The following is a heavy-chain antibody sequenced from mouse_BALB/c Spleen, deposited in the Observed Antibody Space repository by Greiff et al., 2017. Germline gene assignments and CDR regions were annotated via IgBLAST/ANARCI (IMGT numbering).Heavy chain of an antibody. Sequence: QVQLQQSGAELARPGASVTLSCKASGYTFTDYEMHWVKQTPVHGLEWIGAIDPETGGTAYNQKFKGKATLTADKSSSTAYMELRSLTSEDSAVYYCSRDYDPWFAYWGQGTLVTVSA. V-gene: IGHV1-15*01. J-gene: IGHJ3*01. CDR2: IDPETGGT. CDR3: SRDYDPWFAY. CDR1: GYTFTDYE. D-gene: IGHD2-4*01.